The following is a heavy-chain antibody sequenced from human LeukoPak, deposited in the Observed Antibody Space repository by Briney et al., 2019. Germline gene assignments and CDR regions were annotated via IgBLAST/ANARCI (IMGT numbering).Heavy chain of an antibody. D-gene: IGHD2-21*02. Sequence: ASVKVSCKASGYTFTSYGISWVRQAPGQGLEWMGWISAYNGNTNYAQKLQGRVTMTTDTSTSTAYMELRSLRSDDTAVYYCARDSSTAYYGGDCFTGDAFDIWGQGTMVTVSS. V-gene: IGHV1-18*01. CDR3: ARDSSTAYYGGDCFTGDAFDI. J-gene: IGHJ3*02. CDR1: GYTFTSYG. CDR2: ISAYNGNT.